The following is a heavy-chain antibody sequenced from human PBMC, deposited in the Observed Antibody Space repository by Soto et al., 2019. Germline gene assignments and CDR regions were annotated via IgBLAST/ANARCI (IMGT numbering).Heavy chain of an antibody. Sequence: EVQLVESGGGLVQPGGSLRLSCAASGFTFSSYSMNWVRQAPGKGLEWVSYISSSSSTIYYADSVKGRFTISRDNAKNSLYLQMNSLRDEDTAVYYCARDLISLRFSYYYDSSPTQEGFYYWGQGTLVTVSS. D-gene: IGHD3-22*01. V-gene: IGHV3-48*02. CDR2: ISSSSSTI. CDR1: GFTFSSYS. J-gene: IGHJ4*02. CDR3: ARDLISLRFSYYYDSSPTQEGFYY.